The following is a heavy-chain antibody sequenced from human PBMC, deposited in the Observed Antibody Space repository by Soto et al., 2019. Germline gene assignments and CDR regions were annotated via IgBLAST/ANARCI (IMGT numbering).Heavy chain of an antibody. J-gene: IGHJ3*02. V-gene: IGHV4-59*08. Sequence: SETLSLTCTVSGGSISSYYWSWIRQPPGKGLEWIGYIYYSGSTNYNPSLKSRVTISVDTSKNQFSLKLSSVTAADTAVYYCARQRLEYDSSGYYPDAFDIWGQGTMVNRLL. D-gene: IGHD3-22*01. CDR2: IYYSGST. CDR3: ARQRLEYDSSGYYPDAFDI. CDR1: GGSISSYY.